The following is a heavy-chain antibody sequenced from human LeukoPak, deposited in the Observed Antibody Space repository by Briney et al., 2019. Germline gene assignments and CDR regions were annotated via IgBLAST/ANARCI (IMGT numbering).Heavy chain of an antibody. CDR3: ARDQAPYYDFWSGYVAFDI. CDR1: GYTFSSYG. D-gene: IGHD3-3*01. V-gene: IGHV1-18*01. CDR2: ISAYNGNT. J-gene: IGHJ3*02. Sequence: GASVKVSCEASGYTFSSYGISWVRQAPGQGLEWMGWISAYNGNTNYAQKLQGRVTMTTDTSTSTAYMELRSLRSDDTAVYYCARDQAPYYDFWSGYVAFDIWGQGTMVTVSS.